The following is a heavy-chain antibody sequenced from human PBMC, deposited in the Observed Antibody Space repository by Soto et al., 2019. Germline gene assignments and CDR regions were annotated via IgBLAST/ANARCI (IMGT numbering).Heavy chain of an antibody. D-gene: IGHD1-26*01. Sequence: EVQLLESGGGLVQPGGSLRLSWAASGFTFSSYALSWVRQAPGKGLEWVSAIPGSGDRTYYADSVKGRLTISRDNSKNTLSLEMNSLRAEDTAVYYCAKGLGSGSYAASDSWGQGTLVTVSS. J-gene: IGHJ5*01. CDR3: AKGLGSGSYAASDS. CDR1: GFTFSSYA. V-gene: IGHV3-23*01. CDR2: IPGSGDRT.